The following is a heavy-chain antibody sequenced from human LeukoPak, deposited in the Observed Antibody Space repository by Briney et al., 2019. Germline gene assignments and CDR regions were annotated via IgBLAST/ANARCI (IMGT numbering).Heavy chain of an antibody. CDR1: GYTFTGYY. J-gene: IGHJ5*02. D-gene: IGHD6-13*01. Sequence: ASVKVSCKASGYTFTGYYIHWVRRAPGQGLEWMGRINPNTGGTDYAQKFRGRVTMTRDTSITTAYMELSRLTSDDTAIYYCAKVPPSITAAGNWLGPWGQGALVTVSS. CDR2: INPNTGGT. CDR3: AKVPPSITAAGNWLGP. V-gene: IGHV1-2*06.